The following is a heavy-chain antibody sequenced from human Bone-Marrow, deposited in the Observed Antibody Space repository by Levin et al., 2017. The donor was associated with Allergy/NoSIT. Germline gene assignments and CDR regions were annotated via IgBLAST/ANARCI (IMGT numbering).Heavy chain of an antibody. V-gene: IGHV3-74*01. CDR2: INSDGSGT. CDR3: VRGGTSTSF. J-gene: IGHJ4*02. Sequence: LSLTCAASGFTFSSFRMHWVRQSPGKGLLWVSYINSDGSGTTYADSVRGRFTISRDNAKNTLYLQMNSLGAEDTAVYFCVRGGTSTSFWGQGTLVTVSS. D-gene: IGHD2-2*01. CDR1: GFTFSSFR.